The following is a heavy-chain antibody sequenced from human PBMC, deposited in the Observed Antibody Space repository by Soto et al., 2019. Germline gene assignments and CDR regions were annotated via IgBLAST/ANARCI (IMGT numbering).Heavy chain of an antibody. D-gene: IGHD2-21*01. J-gene: IGHJ2*01. CDR1: GGSISSGDYY. Sequence: QVQLQESGPGLVKPSQTLSLTCTVSGGSISSGDYYWSWIRQPPGKGLECIVYIYYSGSTDYNPSLKSRVTISVDPSKNQFSLKLSSVTAADTAVYYCARVEFCGGECYDWYFDLWGRGTLVTVSS. CDR2: IYYSGST. V-gene: IGHV4-30-4*01. CDR3: ARVEFCGGECYDWYFDL.